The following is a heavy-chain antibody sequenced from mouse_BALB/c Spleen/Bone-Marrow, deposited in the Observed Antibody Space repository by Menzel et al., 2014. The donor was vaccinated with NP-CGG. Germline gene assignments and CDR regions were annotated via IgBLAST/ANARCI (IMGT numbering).Heavy chain of an antibody. CDR3: TRSTATFDY. V-gene: IGHV1-80*01. J-gene: IGHJ2*01. Sequence: VQLQQSGAELVRPGSSVKISCKASGYAFSAYWMNWVKQRPGQGLEWIGQIYPGDGYTNYNGKFKGKATLTADKSSSTAYMQLSSLTSEDSAVYFCTRSTATFDYWGQGTTLTVSS. CDR2: IYPGDGYT. D-gene: IGHD1-2*01. CDR1: GYAFSAYW.